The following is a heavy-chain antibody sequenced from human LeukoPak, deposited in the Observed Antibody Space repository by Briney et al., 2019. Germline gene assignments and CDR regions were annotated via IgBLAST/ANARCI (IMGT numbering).Heavy chain of an antibody. CDR2: ISGSGGST. CDR3: AINGGGDSGYGNFDY. Sequence: GGSLRLSCTVSGFTVSSNSMSWVRQAPGKGLEWVSVISGSGGSTYYADSVKGRFTISRDNSKNTLYLQMNSLRAEDTAFYYCAINGGGDSGYGNFDYWGQGTLVTVSS. CDR1: GFTVSSNS. V-gene: IGHV3-23*01. D-gene: IGHD5-12*01. J-gene: IGHJ4*02.